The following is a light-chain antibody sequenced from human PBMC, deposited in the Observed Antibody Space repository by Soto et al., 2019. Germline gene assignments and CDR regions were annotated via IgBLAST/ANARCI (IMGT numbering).Light chain of an antibody. Sequence: EIVLTQSPGTLSLSPGERATLSCRASQSVSSSYLAWYQQKPGQAPRLLIYGASSRATGIPDRFSGSGSGTDFTLTISRLEPEDFAVYYCQQYRSSPLYTFCQGTKLEIK. V-gene: IGKV3-20*01. CDR1: QSVSSSY. CDR3: QQYRSSPLYT. J-gene: IGKJ2*01. CDR2: GAS.